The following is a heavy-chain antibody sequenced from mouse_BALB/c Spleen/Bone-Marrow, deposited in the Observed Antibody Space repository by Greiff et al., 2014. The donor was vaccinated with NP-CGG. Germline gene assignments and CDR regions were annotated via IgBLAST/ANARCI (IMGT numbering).Heavy chain of an antibody. V-gene: IGHV1-80*01. CDR1: VYAFSTSW. CDR3: ARVRNWADY. Sequence: VQLQQSGAELVRPGSSVKISCKTSVYAFSTSWLHWVQPRPGQCLEWIGQIYPGDGDTNYNGKFKGKATLTADKSSSTAYMQLSSLTSEDSAVYFCARVRNWADYWGQGTTLTVSS. CDR2: IYPGDGDT. D-gene: IGHD4-1*01. J-gene: IGHJ2*01.